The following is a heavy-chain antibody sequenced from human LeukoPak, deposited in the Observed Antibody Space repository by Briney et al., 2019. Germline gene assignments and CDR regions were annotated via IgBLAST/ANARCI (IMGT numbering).Heavy chain of an antibody. Sequence: GGSLRLSCAASGFTFSSYNMNWVRQAPGKGLEWVSSINNSGSYIYYSDSVKGRFTISRDNAKNSLYLQMNSLRAEDTAVYFCARELVGWNYFYYYYMDVWGKGTTVTGSS. D-gene: IGHD6-6*01. CDR1: GFTFSSYN. V-gene: IGHV3-21*01. CDR3: ARELVGWNYFYYYYMDV. J-gene: IGHJ6*03. CDR2: INNSGSYI.